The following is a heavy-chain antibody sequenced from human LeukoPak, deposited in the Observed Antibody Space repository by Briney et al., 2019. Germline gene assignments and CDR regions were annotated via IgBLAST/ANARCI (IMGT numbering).Heavy chain of an antibody. CDR2: ISSSSSTI. J-gene: IGHJ4*02. V-gene: IGHV3-48*01. CDR1: GFTFSSYS. Sequence: PGESLRLSCAASGFTFSSYSMNWVRQAPGKGLEWVSYISSSSSTIYYADSVKGRFTISRDNAKNSLYLQMNSLRAEDTAVYYCARAESPYYYDSSGYYSHAPDYWGQGTLVTVSS. D-gene: IGHD3-22*01. CDR3: ARAESPYYYDSSGYYSHAPDY.